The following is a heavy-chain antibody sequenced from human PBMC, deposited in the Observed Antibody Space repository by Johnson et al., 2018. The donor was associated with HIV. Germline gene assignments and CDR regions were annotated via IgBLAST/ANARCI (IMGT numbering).Heavy chain of an antibody. D-gene: IGHD1-26*01. J-gene: IGHJ3*02. CDR3: AKGRLVGATTYDAFDI. Sequence: QVQLVESGGGVVQPGRSLRLSCAASGFTFSSYAMHWVRQAPGKGLEWVAVISYDGSNKYYADSVKGRFTISRDNSKNTLHLQMNSLSPEDTAVYYCAKGRLVGATTYDAFDIWCQGTMVTVSS. V-gene: IGHV3-30*04. CDR2: ISYDGSNK. CDR1: GFTFSSYA.